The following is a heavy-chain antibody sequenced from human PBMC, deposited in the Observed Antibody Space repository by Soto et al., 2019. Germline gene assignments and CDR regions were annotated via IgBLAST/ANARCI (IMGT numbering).Heavy chain of an antibody. J-gene: IGHJ6*02. CDR1: GGTFSSYA. D-gene: IGHD3-10*01. CDR3: ARAEMKSDGSYCYYCMDV. Sequence: ASVKVSCKASGGTFSSYAISWVRQAPGQGLEWMGGIIPILGIANYAQKFQGSVTITADKSTSTAYMELSSLRSEDPAVYYCARAEMKSDGSYCYYCMDVWGQGTMVTVSS. V-gene: IGHV1-69*10. CDR2: IIPILGIA.